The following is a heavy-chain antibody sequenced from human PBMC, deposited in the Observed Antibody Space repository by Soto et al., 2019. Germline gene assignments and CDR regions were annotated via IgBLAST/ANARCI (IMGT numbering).Heavy chain of an antibody. Sequence: EVQLVEYGGGLGQPGGSLRLSCATSGFTFSSYWMHWVRQAPGKGLMWVSRITPDGSSTSYADSVKGRFTISRDNAKNTLYLQMNGLRAEDTAIYYCARDLIIVDTPGDDFDYWGQGTLVAVSS. D-gene: IGHD5-12*01. CDR1: GFTFSSYW. CDR3: ARDLIIVDTPGDDFDY. CDR2: ITPDGSST. J-gene: IGHJ4*02. V-gene: IGHV3-74*01.